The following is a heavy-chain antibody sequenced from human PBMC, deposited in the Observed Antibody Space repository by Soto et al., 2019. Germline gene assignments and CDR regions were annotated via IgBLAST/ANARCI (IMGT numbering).Heavy chain of an antibody. CDR1: GFTFSSYW. Sequence: PGGSLRLSCAVSGFTFSSYWMSWVRQAPGKGLEWVANIKQDGSEKYYVDSVKGRFTISRDNAKNSLYLKMNSLRAEHTAVYYCESDPIHHDLWSGYWSPGYYYGMDIWGQATSVTVSS. D-gene: IGHD3-3*01. CDR2: IKQDGSEK. CDR3: ESDPIHHDLWSGYWSPGYYYGMDI. V-gene: IGHV3-7*01. J-gene: IGHJ6*02.